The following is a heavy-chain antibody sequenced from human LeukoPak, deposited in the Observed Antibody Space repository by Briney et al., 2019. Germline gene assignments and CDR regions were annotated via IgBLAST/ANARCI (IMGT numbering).Heavy chain of an antibody. CDR1: GFTFSSYA. J-gene: IGHJ4*02. CDR2: ISGSGGNT. CDR3: AKGHSFGYEREDY. D-gene: IGHD5-12*01. Sequence: PGGSLRLSCAVAGFTFSSYAMSWVRQAPGKGLEWISAISGSGGNTYYADSVKGRFTISRDNSKNTLYLQMNSLRAEDTAIYYCAKGHSFGYEREDYWGQGTLIKVSS. V-gene: IGHV3-23*01.